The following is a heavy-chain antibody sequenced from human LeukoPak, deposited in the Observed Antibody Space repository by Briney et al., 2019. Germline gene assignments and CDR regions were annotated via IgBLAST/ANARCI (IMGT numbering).Heavy chain of an antibody. D-gene: IGHD2-8*02. CDR3: ARVSGGVYFDY. J-gene: IGHJ4*02. CDR1: GGSVSSYY. CDR2: IYYSGST. Sequence: KSSETLSLTCTVSGGSVSSYYWSWIRQPPGKGLELIGYIYYSGSTNHNPSLKSRVTISVDTSKNQFSLKLSSVTAADTAVYYCARVSGGVYFDYWGQGTLVTVSS. V-gene: IGHV4-59*02.